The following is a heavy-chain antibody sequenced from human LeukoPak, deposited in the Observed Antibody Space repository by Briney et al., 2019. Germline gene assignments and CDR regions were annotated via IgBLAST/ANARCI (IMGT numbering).Heavy chain of an antibody. D-gene: IGHD1-26*01. Sequence: GSSVKVSCKTSRYTFTGYYVHWVRRAPGHRLEWTRGTKPKISVTNYAPPFQGRLPLARDTCIRTAYMDMSRLRSDDTDMYYCTRSGAVDAFYLWGHGKMVTASS. J-gene: IGHJ3*01. CDR1: RYTFTGYY. V-gene: IGHV1-2*02. CDR2: TKPKISVT. CDR3: TRSGAVDAFYL.